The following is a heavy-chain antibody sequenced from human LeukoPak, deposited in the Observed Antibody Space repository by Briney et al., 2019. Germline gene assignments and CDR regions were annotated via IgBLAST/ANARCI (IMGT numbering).Heavy chain of an antibody. CDR1: GYTFTNYW. Sequence: GESLKISCKGSGYTFTNYWIGWVRQMPGKGLEWMGIVYPGDSDTRYSPSFQGQATISADKSISTAYLQWTSLKASDSAMYFCARDMNNGLLPDYWGQGTLVTVSS. V-gene: IGHV5-51*01. J-gene: IGHJ4*02. CDR3: ARDMNNGLLPDY. D-gene: IGHD2-8*01. CDR2: VYPGDSDT.